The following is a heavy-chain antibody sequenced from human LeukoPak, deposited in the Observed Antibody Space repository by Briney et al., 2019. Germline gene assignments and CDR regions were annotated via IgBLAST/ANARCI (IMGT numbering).Heavy chain of an antibody. V-gene: IGHV1-2*02. J-gene: IGHJ2*01. CDR1: GYTFTGYY. CDR2: INPNSGGT. CDR3: AREGIAASTLAGDWYFDL. D-gene: IGHD6-13*01. Sequence: ASVKVSCKASGYTFTGYYMHWVRQAPGQGLEWMGWINPNSGGTNYAQKFQGRVTMTRDTSISTAYMELSRLRSDDTAVYYCAREGIAASTLAGDWYFDLWGRGTLVTVSS.